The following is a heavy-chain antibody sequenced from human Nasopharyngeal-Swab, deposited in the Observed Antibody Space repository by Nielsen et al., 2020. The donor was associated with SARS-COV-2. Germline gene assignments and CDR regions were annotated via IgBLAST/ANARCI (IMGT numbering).Heavy chain of an antibody. Sequence: GESLKISCAASGFTFSSYSMNWVRQAPGKGLEWVSYISTSSTTIYYADSVKGRFTISRDNAKNSLYLQMNSLRAEDTAVYYRARVSDFPGGYWGQGTLVTVSS. V-gene: IGHV3-48*01. CDR2: ISTSSTTI. CDR1: GFTFSSYS. D-gene: IGHD3-16*01. J-gene: IGHJ4*02. CDR3: ARVSDFPGGY.